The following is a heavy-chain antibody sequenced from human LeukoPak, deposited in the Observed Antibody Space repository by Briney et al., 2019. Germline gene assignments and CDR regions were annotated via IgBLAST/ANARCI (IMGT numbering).Heavy chain of an antibody. CDR3: ARDVAAAGPIDS. J-gene: IGHJ4*02. CDR2: ISSSGSTI. V-gene: IGHV3-48*03. CDR1: GFTFRSYE. Sequence: GGSLRLSCAASGFTFRSYEMNWVRQAPGKGLEWVSYISSSGSTIYYADSVKGRFTISRDNSKNTLYLQMNSLRAEDTAVYYCARDVAAAGPIDSWGQGTLVTVSS. D-gene: IGHD6-13*01.